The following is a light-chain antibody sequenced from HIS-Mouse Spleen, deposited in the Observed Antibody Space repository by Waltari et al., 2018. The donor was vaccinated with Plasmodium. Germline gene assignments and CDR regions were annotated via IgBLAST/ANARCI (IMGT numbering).Light chain of an antibody. J-gene: IGLJ1*01. V-gene: IGLV3-1*01. Sequence: SYELPQPPSVSASPGQTASIACYGDRLGDQYSCWYQQKPGQYPVLVIYQDSKRPSGIPERFSGSNSGNTATLTISGTQAMDEADYYCQAWDSSTDYVFGTGTKVTVL. CDR1: RLGDQY. CDR3: QAWDSSTDYV. CDR2: QDS.